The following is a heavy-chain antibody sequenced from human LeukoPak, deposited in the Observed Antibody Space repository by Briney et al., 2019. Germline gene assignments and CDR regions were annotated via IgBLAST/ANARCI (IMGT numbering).Heavy chain of an antibody. CDR3: AREPSSSWYFWFDP. J-gene: IGHJ5*02. Sequence: SVKVSCKASGGTFSSYAISWVRQAPGQGLEWMGRIIPIFGTANYAQKFQGRVTITTDESTSTAYMELSSLRSEDMAVYYCAREPSSSWYFWFDPWGQATLVTVSS. CDR2: IIPIFGTA. D-gene: IGHD6-13*01. CDR1: GGTFSSYA. V-gene: IGHV1-69*05.